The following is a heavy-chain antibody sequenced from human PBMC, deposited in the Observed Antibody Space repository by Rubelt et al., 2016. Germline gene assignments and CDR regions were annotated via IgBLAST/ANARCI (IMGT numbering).Heavy chain of an antibody. D-gene: IGHD1-26*01. V-gene: IGHV4-34*01. J-gene: IGHJ2*01. Sequence: QVQLQQWGAGLLKPSETLSLTCAVYGGSFSGYYWSWIRQPPGKGLEWIGEINHSGSTNYNPSLKSRVTISVDTSKNQFSLKLSSVTAADTAVYYCASSGGLSGADSGSTWPDWYFDLWGRGTLVTVSS. CDR2: INHSGST. CDR3: ASSGGLSGADSGSTWPDWYFDL. CDR1: GGSFSGYY.